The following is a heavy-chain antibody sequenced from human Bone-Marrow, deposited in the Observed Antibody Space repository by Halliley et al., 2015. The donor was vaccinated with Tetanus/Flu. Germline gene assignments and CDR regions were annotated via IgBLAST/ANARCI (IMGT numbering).Heavy chain of an antibody. CDR3: ARYSHGYGGVDY. CDR2: IYYSGST. Sequence: GLVKPSETLSLTCTVSGGSIRSYYWSWIRQPPGKRLEWIGYIYYSGSTNYNPSLKSRVTISVDTSKNQFSLKLSSVTAADTAAYYCARYSHGYGGVDYGGQGTLVTVSS. D-gene: IGHD5-18*01. CDR1: GGSIRSYY. J-gene: IGHJ4*02. V-gene: IGHV4-59*01.